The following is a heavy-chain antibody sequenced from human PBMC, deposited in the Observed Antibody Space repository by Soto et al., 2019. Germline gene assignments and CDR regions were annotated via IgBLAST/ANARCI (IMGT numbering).Heavy chain of an antibody. V-gene: IGHV1-18*01. Sequence: ASVKVSCKASGYTFTTYTMHWVRQAPGQGLEWLGWINPNNGDTNYAQKFQGWVTMTTDTSASTAYMELKSLRSDDTAVYYCARDVDGYCSSTSCYYYYGMDVWGQGTTVTVSS. D-gene: IGHD2-2*01. CDR3: ARDVDGYCSSTSCYYYYGMDV. CDR1: GYTFTTYT. J-gene: IGHJ6*02. CDR2: INPNNGDT.